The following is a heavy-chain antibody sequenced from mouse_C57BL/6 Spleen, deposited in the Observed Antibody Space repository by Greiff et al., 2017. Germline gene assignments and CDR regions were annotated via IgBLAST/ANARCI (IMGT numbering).Heavy chain of an antibody. D-gene: IGHD2-3*01. CDR3: ARDVIYDGYYGFAY. J-gene: IGHJ3*01. CDR2: IDPNSGGT. CDR1: GFTFTSYW. Sequence: VQLQQPGAELVKPGASVKLSCKASGFTFTSYWMHWVKQRPGRGLEWIGRIDPNSGGTKYNEKFKSKATLTVDKPSSTAYMQRSSLTSEDSAVYYCARDVIYDGYYGFAYWGQGTLVTVSA. V-gene: IGHV1-72*01.